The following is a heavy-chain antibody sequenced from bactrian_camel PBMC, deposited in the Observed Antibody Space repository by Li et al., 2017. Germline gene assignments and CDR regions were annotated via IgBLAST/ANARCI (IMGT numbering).Heavy chain of an antibody. J-gene: IGHJ6*01. CDR2: LNHDGTL. CDR3: ALEQHSYNPCWARGDFGY. CDR1: GLTSTSNC. Sequence: HVQLVESGGGSVQVGGSLRLSCQISGLTSTSNCMGWFRQVSGKKREAVAVLNHDGTLKYAESVKGRFTLSRESAENTLYLQMSGLRPEDATVYFCALEQHSYNPCWARGDFGYWGRGTQVTVS. D-gene: IGHD2*01. V-gene: IGHV3S53*01.